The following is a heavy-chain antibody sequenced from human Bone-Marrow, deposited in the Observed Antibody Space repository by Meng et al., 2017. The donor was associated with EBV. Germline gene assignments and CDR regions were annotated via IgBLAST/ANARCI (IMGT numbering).Heavy chain of an antibody. CDR3: VRGAVRGVIHWFDP. CDR1: GYTFTSYA. Sequence: VQLVQSGSDLQKPGASVKLSCKASGYTFTSYAMNWVRQAPGQGLEWMGWINTKTGKPTYAPGFTGRFVFSLDTSDSTTYLQISSLKTEDSAVYYCVRGAVRGVIHWFDPWGQGTLVTVSS. D-gene: IGHD3-10*01. CDR2: INTKTGKP. V-gene: IGHV7-4-1*02. J-gene: IGHJ5*02.